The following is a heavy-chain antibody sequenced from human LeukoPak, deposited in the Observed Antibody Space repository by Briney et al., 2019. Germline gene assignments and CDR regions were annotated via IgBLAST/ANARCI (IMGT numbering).Heavy chain of an antibody. Sequence: PGGSLRLSCAASGFTFSNYWMSWVRQAPGKGLEWVANIKQDRSEKYYVDSVKGRFTISRDNTKNSLYLQLNSLRAEDTAVYYCAKDDGGSYYPYYYYMDVWGKGTTVTISS. CDR3: AKDDGGSYYPYYYYMDV. V-gene: IGHV3-7*03. CDR2: IKQDRSEK. J-gene: IGHJ6*03. D-gene: IGHD1-26*01. CDR1: GFTFSNYW.